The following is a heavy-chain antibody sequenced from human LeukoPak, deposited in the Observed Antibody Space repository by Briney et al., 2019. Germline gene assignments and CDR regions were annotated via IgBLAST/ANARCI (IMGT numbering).Heavy chain of an antibody. CDR1: GGSISSYY. CDR2: IYYSGST. J-gene: IGHJ4*02. D-gene: IGHD3-10*01. CDR3: ARLDYYGSGSQ. Sequence: PSETLSLTCTVSGGSISSYYWSWIRQPPGKGLEWIGYIYYSGSTNYNPSLKSRVTISVDTSKNQFSLKLSSVTAADTAVYYCARLDYYGSGSQWGQGTLVTVSS. V-gene: IGHV4-59*08.